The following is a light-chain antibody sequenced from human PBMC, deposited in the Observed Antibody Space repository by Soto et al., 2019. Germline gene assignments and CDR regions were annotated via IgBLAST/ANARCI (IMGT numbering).Light chain of an antibody. Sequence: QPVLTQPPSASGTPGQRVTISCAGSSSNIGSNTVNWYQQLPGTAPKLLIYTNNHRPSGVPDRFSGSKSGTSASLAISGLQSEDDADYYCAAWDDSLNGRGVFGGGTKVTVL. CDR2: TNN. CDR1: SSNIGSNT. CDR3: AAWDDSLNGRGV. J-gene: IGLJ2*01. V-gene: IGLV1-44*01.